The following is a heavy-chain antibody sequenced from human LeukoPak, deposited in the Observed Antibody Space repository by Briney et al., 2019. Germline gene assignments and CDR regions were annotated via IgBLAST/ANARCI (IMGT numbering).Heavy chain of an antibody. Sequence: GGSLRLSCAASGFTFSSYGMHWVRQAPGKGLEWVAFIRYDGSNKYYADSVKGRFTISRDNSKNTLYLQMNSLRAEDTAVYYCAKDRPYCSSTSCYIAYYFDYWGQGTLVTVSS. J-gene: IGHJ4*02. V-gene: IGHV3-30*02. CDR3: AKDRPYCSSTSCYIAYYFDY. CDR2: IRYDGSNK. D-gene: IGHD2-2*02. CDR1: GFTFSSYG.